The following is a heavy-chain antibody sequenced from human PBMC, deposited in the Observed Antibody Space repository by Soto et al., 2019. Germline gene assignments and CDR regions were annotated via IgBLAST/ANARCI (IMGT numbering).Heavy chain of an antibody. Sequence: SVKVSCKASGGTFSSYAISWVRQAPGQGLEWMGGIIPIFGTANYAQKFQGRVTITADESTSTAYMELSSLRSEDTAVYYCARYRYSSSCYEGFDYWGQGTLVTVSS. D-gene: IGHD6-13*01. CDR3: ARYRYSSSCYEGFDY. CDR1: GGTFSSYA. V-gene: IGHV1-69*13. CDR2: IIPIFGTA. J-gene: IGHJ4*02.